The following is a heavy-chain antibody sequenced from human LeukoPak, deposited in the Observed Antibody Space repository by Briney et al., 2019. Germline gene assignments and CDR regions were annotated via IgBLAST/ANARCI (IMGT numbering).Heavy chain of an antibody. Sequence: GGSLRLSCAASGFTFSSYSMNWVRQAPGKGLEWVSSISSSSSYIYYADSVKGRFTISRDNAKNSLYLQMNSLRAEDTAVYYCARGPYGSGFLNWFDPWGQGTLVTVPS. CDR2: ISSSSSYI. D-gene: IGHD3-10*01. CDR3: ARGPYGSGFLNWFDP. V-gene: IGHV3-21*01. J-gene: IGHJ5*02. CDR1: GFTFSSYS.